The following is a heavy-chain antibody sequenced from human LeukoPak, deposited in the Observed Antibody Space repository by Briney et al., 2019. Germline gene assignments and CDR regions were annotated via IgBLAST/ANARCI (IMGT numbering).Heavy chain of an antibody. V-gene: IGHV4-59*01. CDR1: GGSISSYY. J-gene: IGHJ4*02. CDR2: IYYSGST. CDR3: TRGAGWLIDY. Sequence: SETLSLTCTVSGGSISSYYWSWIRQPPGKGLEWIGYIYYSGSTNYNPSLKSRVTISVDTSKNQFSLKLNSLTTADTAVYYCTRGAGWLIDYWGQGILVTVSS. D-gene: IGHD3-16*01.